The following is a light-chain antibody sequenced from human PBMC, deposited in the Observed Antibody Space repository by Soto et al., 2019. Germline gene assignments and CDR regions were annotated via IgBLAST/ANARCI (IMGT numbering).Light chain of an antibody. CDR1: QSISSY. J-gene: IGKJ1*01. CDR3: QQSYSTHWT. CDR2: AAS. Sequence: DIQMTQSPSSLSASVGDRVTITCRASQSISSYLNWYQQKPGKAPKLLIYAASSLQSGVPSRFSGSGSGTDFTLTISSLQPEDFAPYYCQQSYSTHWTFGQGTKVEIK. V-gene: IGKV1-39*01.